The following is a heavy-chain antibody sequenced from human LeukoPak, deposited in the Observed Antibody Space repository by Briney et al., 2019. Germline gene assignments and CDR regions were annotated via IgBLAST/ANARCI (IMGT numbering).Heavy chain of an antibody. Sequence: SETLSLTCTVSGSSISSYYWSWIRQPPGKGLEWIGYIYYSGSTNYNPSLKSRVTISVDTSKNQFSLNLSSVTAADTAVYYCARHSSRYYFDYWGQGTLVTVSS. J-gene: IGHJ4*02. CDR2: IYYSGST. CDR3: ARHSSRYYFDY. CDR1: GSSISSYY. D-gene: IGHD6-6*01. V-gene: IGHV4-59*08.